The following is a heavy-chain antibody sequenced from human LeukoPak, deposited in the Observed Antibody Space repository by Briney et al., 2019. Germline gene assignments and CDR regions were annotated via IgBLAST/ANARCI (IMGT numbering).Heavy chain of an antibody. D-gene: IGHD2-15*01. CDR3: ARFGYVAAVDV. CDR2: INPAGSKH. V-gene: IGHV3-7*01. J-gene: IGHJ4*02. Sequence: GGSLRLSCAASGFSFSAYWMTWVRQAPGTGLEGVANINPAGSKHYYEDAVTGRFSLPRGHAKQLVYPQMNRLGAHGPAVYHCARFGYVAAVDVWGEGTPVTVSS. CDR1: GFSFSAYW.